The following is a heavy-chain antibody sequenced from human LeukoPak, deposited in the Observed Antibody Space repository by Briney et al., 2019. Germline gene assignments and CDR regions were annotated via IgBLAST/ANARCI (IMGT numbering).Heavy chain of an antibody. J-gene: IGHJ4*02. Sequence: ASVKVSCKASGYTFTGYHMHWVRQAPGQGLEWMGWINPKSGGTNYAQKFQGRVTMTRDTAISTAYMELRRLTSDDTAVYYCARDLSYGGNSGGGYWGQGTLVTVSS. D-gene: IGHD4-23*01. V-gene: IGHV1-2*02. CDR1: GYTFTGYH. CDR2: INPKSGGT. CDR3: ARDLSYGGNSGGGY.